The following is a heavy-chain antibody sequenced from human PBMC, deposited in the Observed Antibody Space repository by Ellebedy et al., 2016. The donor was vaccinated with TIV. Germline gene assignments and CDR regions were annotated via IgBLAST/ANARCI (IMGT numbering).Heavy chain of an antibody. V-gene: IGHV4-4*02. D-gene: IGHD4-17*01. CDR3: ARVGGDYDQDGAV. J-gene: IGHJ4*02. Sequence: SETLSLXCAVSGGSISSSNWWSWVRQPPGKGLEWIGSIYYSGSTYYNPSLKSRVTISVDTSKNQFSLKLSSVTAADTAVYYCARVGGDYDQDGAVWGQGTLVTVSS. CDR1: GGSISSSNW. CDR2: IYYSGST.